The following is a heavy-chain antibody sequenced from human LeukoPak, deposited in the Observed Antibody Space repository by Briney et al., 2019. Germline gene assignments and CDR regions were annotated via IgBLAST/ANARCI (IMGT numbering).Heavy chain of an antibody. V-gene: IGHV1-69*05. CDR2: IIPIFGTA. D-gene: IGHD4-11*01. CDR1: GGTFSSYA. J-gene: IGHJ4*02. Sequence: SVKVSCKASGGTFSSYAISWVRQAPGQGLEWMGGIIPIFGTANYAQKFQGRVTMTRDTSTSTVYMDLGSLRSEDTAVYYCARVRESSVTHTFDYWGQGTLVTVSS. CDR3: ARVRESSVTHTFDY.